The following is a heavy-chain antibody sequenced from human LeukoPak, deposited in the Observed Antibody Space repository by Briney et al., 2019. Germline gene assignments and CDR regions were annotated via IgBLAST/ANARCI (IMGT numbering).Heavy chain of an antibody. Sequence: ASVKVSCKASGYTLTSYGISWVRQAPGQGLEWMGWISAYNGNTNYAQKLQGRVTMTTDTSTSTAYMELRSLRSDDTAVYYCARQGGVIVTFPFDYWGQGTLVTVSS. J-gene: IGHJ4*02. D-gene: IGHD3-16*02. CDR2: ISAYNGNT. V-gene: IGHV1-18*01. CDR1: GYTLTSYG. CDR3: ARQGGVIVTFPFDY.